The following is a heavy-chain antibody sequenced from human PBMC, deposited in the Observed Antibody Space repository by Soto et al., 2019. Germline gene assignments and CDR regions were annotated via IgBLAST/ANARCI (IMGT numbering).Heavy chain of an antibody. CDR3: AKAGFSSGWSPTYFDY. V-gene: IGHV3-23*01. CDR2: ISGTGNNT. J-gene: IGHJ4*02. CDR1: GFTLTSYA. Sequence: GGSLSLSCAASGFTLTSYAMNWVRLAPGKGLEWVSSISGTGNNTYYADSVKGRFTISRDNTKNTLYLQMNSLRAEDTAFYYCAKAGFSSGWSPTYFDYWGQGTLVTVSS. D-gene: IGHD6-13*01.